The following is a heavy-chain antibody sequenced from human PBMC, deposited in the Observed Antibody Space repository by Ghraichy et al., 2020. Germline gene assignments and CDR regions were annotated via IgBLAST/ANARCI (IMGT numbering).Heavy chain of an antibody. J-gene: IGHJ3*02. CDR2: FHCGGNS. CDR1: GASISDYY. D-gene: IGHD2-2*03. V-gene: IGHV4-4*08. Sequence: SETLSLTCTVSGASISDYYWAWIRQPPGKGLECLGFFHCGGNSNYKPSLKSRVAMSADTSKNQFSLNLRSVTAADTAVYYCARLDIVMIPTSIWAFDIWGQGTMVTISS. CDR3: ARLDIVMIPTSIWAFDI.